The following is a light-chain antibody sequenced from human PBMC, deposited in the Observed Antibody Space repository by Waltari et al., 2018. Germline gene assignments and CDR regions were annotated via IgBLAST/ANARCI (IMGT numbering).Light chain of an antibody. J-gene: IGLJ1*01. V-gene: IGLV2-14*03. CDR3: SSHTSTSTYV. CDR2: DVS. CDR1: SSDVGGYKY. Sequence: QSALTQPASVSGSPGQSITISCAGTSSDVGGYKYVSWYLHHPGKAPKLLIYDVSKRPSGVSDRFSGSKSGNTASLTISGLQPEDEAEYYCSSHTSTSTYVFGTGTKVTVL.